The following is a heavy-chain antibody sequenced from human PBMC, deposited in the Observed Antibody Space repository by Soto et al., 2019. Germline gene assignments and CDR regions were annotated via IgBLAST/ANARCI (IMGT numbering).Heavy chain of an antibody. CDR3: ARLDFWSGYYNYYYGMDV. CDR2: INHSGST. Sequence: ASETLSLTCAVYGGSFSGYYWSWIRQPPGKGLEWIGEINHSGSTNYNPSLKSRVTISVDTSKNQFSLKLSSVTAADTAVYYCARLDFWSGYYNYYYGMDVWGQGTTVTVSS. CDR1: GGSFSGYY. V-gene: IGHV4-34*01. J-gene: IGHJ6*02. D-gene: IGHD3-3*01.